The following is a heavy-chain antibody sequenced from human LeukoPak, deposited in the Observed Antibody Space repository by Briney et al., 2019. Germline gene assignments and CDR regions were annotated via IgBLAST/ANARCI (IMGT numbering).Heavy chain of an antibody. Sequence: SETLSLTCAVYGVSFSGYYWSWIRQPPGKGLEWIGEINHSGSTNYNPSLKSRVTISVDTSKNQFSLKLSSVTAADTAVYYCARVGVVVPAAPPNWFDPWGQGTLVTVSS. CDR2: INHSGST. D-gene: IGHD2-2*01. CDR3: ARVGVVVPAAPPNWFDP. V-gene: IGHV4-34*01. J-gene: IGHJ5*02. CDR1: GVSFSGYY.